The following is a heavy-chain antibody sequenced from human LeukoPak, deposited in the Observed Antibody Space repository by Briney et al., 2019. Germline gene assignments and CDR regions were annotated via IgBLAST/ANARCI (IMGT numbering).Heavy chain of an antibody. Sequence: ASVKVSCKASGYTFTSYYMHWVRQAPGQGLEWMGIINPSGGSTSYAQKSQGRVTMTRDMSTSTVYMELSSLRSEDTAVYYCAVDTTENDAFDIWGQGTMVTVSS. J-gene: IGHJ3*02. CDR3: AVDTTENDAFDI. CDR1: GYTFTSYY. D-gene: IGHD1-1*01. CDR2: INPSGGST. V-gene: IGHV1-46*01.